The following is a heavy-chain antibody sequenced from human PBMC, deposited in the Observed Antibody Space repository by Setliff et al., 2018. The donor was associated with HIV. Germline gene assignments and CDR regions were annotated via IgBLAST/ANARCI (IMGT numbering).Heavy chain of an antibody. Sequence: SVKVSCKASGGTFSTHVISWVRQAPGQGLEWIGGIIPMFTTVNYAKKYQGRVTITTDESTTTAYMELTSLRSEDTAVYYCATDDHCSGGSCFLTMDYWGLGTLVTVSS. J-gene: IGHJ4*02. CDR3: ATDDHCSGGSCFLTMDY. CDR1: GGTFSTHV. V-gene: IGHV1-69*05. D-gene: IGHD2-15*01. CDR2: IIPMFTTV.